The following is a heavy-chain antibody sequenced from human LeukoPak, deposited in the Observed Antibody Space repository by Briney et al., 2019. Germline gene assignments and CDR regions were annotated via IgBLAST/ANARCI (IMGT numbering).Heavy chain of an antibody. D-gene: IGHD6-19*01. V-gene: IGHV4-61*05. CDR3: AKVSSSGWSDFDY. J-gene: IGHJ4*02. Sequence: SETLSLTCIVSGGSISSSIYYWAWVRQPPGKGLEWIGEIYHSGSTNYNPSLKSRVTISVDKSKNQFSLKLRSVTAADTAVYYCAKVSSSGWSDFDYWGQGTLVTVSS. CDR1: GGSISSSIYY. CDR2: IYHSGST.